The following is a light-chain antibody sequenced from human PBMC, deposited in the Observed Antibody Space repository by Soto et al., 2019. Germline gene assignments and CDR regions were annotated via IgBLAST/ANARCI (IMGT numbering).Light chain of an antibody. V-gene: IGLV3-21*04. Sequence: SYELTQPPSVSVAPGKTATITCEGINIETKSVHWYQQRPGQAPVLVIYYHADRPAGIPERISGSTSGNTATLTIDRVEAGDEADYFCHLWDSVSERYVFGTGTKVTVL. CDR3: HLWDSVSERYV. J-gene: IGLJ1*01. CDR1: NIETKS. CDR2: YHA.